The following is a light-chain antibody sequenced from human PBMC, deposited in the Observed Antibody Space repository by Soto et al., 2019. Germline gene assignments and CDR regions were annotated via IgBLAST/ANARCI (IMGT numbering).Light chain of an antibody. Sequence: DIVMTQSPLSLPVTPGEPASISCRSSQSLLQSNGYNCLDWYLQKPGQSPQLLIYEASSLEKGVPARFGGSGSGTEFTLTISSLQPDDFATYYCQQYNVYSWTFGQGTKVDIK. CDR3: QQYNVYSWT. J-gene: IGKJ1*01. CDR2: EAS. CDR1: QSLLQSNGYNC. V-gene: IGKV2-28*01.